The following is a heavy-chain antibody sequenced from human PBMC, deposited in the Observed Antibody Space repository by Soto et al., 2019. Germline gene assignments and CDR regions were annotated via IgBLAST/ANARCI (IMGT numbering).Heavy chain of an antibody. CDR2: INSDGSST. V-gene: IGHV3-74*01. J-gene: IGHJ4*02. CDR3: ASSLITPFDY. D-gene: IGHD1-20*01. CDR1: GFTFSSYW. Sequence: GALRLSCAASGFTFSSYWMHWVRQAPGKGLVWVSRINSDGSSTFYADSVKGRFTISRDNAKNTLYLQMNSLRAEDTAVYHCASSLITPFDYRGQGTLVTVSS.